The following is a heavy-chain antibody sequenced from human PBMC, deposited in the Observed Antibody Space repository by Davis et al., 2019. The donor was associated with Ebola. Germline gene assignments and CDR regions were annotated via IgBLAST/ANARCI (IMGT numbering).Heavy chain of an antibody. J-gene: IGHJ5*02. Sequence: GGSLRLSCAASGFTFSSYWMSWVRQAPGKGLEWVANIKQDGSEKYYVDSVKGRFTISRDNFKNTVYLQMDSLRADDTAVYYCATRDTSSNCFGFYPWGQGTLVTVSS. CDR1: GFTFSSYW. CDR2: IKQDGSEK. V-gene: IGHV3-7*03. CDR3: ATRDTSSNCFGFYP. D-gene: IGHD6-13*01.